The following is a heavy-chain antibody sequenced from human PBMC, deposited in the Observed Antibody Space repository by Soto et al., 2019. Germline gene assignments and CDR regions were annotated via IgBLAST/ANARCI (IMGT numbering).Heavy chain of an antibody. Sequence: GGSLRLSCAASGFTFSSYGMHWVRQAPGKGLEWVAVISYDGSNKYYADSVKGRFTISRDNSKNTLYLQMNSLRAEDTAVYYCAKDRPYKRSGGNYFDYWGQGTLVTVSS. CDR2: ISYDGSNK. J-gene: IGHJ4*02. D-gene: IGHD6-19*01. CDR3: AKDRPYKRSGGNYFDY. V-gene: IGHV3-30*18. CDR1: GFTFSSYG.